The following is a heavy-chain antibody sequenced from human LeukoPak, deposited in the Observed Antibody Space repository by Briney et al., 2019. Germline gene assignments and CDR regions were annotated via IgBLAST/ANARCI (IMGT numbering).Heavy chain of an antibody. D-gene: IGHD6-19*01. CDR3: ARVGNSSGWHAEFGYFDH. J-gene: IGHJ4*02. Sequence: GGSLRLSCAASGFNFSSNLLHWVRQAPGKGLEWVAVTSFDGRKKYYADSVRGRFVVSGDTSKRTLYLQMNGLRNDDSGVYYCARVGNSSGWHAEFGYFDHWGQGIQVTVSS. V-gene: IGHV3-30*09. CDR1: GFNFSSNL. CDR2: TSFDGRKK.